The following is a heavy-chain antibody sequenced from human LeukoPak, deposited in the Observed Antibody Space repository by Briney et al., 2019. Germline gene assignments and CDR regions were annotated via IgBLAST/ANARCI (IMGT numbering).Heavy chain of an antibody. Sequence: SETLSLTCAVYGGSFSGYYWSWIRQPPGKGLEWIGEINHSGSTNYNPSLKSRVTISVDTSKNQFSLKLSSVTAADTAVYYCARGLLVRGVIINYYYYMDVWGKGATVTVSS. V-gene: IGHV4-34*01. CDR1: GGSFSGYY. D-gene: IGHD3-10*01. J-gene: IGHJ6*03. CDR3: ARGLLVRGVIINYYYYMDV. CDR2: INHSGST.